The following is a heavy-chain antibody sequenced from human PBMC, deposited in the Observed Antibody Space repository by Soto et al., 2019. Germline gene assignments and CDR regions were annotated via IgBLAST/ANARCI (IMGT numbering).Heavy chain of an antibody. CDR3: ARHRGPTGPNY. CDR2: MYHSGNT. Sequence: QLQLQESGPGLVKPSETLSLTCTVSGDSISSNNYYWGWIRQPPGKGLEWIGSMYHSGNTYHNPSLKSXXTXSAXTSKNQLSLNLRSVTAADTAVYYCARHRGPTGPNYWGQGTLVTVSS. D-gene: IGHD3-10*01. CDR1: GDSISSNNYY. J-gene: IGHJ4*02. V-gene: IGHV4-39*01.